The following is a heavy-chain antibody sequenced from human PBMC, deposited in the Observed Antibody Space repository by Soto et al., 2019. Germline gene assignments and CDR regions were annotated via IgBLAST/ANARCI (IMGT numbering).Heavy chain of an antibody. CDR3: ATDRSFALLEWASSLSYGMDV. CDR2: ISPYNGHT. V-gene: IGHV1-18*01. CDR1: GYSFTSYG. J-gene: IGHJ6*02. D-gene: IGHD3-3*01. Sequence: QVQLVQSAGEVKKPGASVKVSCKASGYSFTSYGISWVRRAPGQGLEWMGWISPYNGHTQFVERFQGRVTMTTDTSTKTAYMELRNLRSDDTAHYYCATDRSFALLEWASSLSYGMDVWGQGTTVTVAS.